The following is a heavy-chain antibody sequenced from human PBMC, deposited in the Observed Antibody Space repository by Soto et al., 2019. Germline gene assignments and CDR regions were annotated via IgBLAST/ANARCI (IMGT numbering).Heavy chain of an antibody. CDR2: TYFRSKWYN. CDR1: GDSVCINTAY. J-gene: IGHJ5*02. Sequence: QTLALLWALCGDSVCINTAYLNWIRQSPSRGLEWLGRTYFRSKWYNDYAVSVKSRIIINPDTSNNQFSLQLNSVTPEDTAVYFCAKGDNLGPKTGYAFDPWGQGIMVTVSS. V-gene: IGHV6-1*01. CDR3: AKGDNLGPKTGYAFDP. D-gene: IGHD5-12*01.